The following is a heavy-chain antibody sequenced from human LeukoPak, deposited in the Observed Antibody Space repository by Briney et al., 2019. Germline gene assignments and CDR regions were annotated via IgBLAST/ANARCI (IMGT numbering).Heavy chain of an antibody. CDR2: IYYSGST. Sequence: SETLSLTCSVSGYSISSGYYWSWIRQPPGKGLEWIGYIYYSGSTNYNPSLKSRVTISVDTSKNQFSLKLSSVTAADTAVYYCARGNTNYDFWSGYYERNPFDYWGQGTLVTVSS. CDR1: GYSISSGYY. CDR3: ARGNTNYDFWSGYYERNPFDY. J-gene: IGHJ4*02. V-gene: IGHV4-61*01. D-gene: IGHD3-3*01.